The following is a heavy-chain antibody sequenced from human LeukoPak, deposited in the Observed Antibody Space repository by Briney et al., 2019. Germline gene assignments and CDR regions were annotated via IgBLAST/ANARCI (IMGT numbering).Heavy chain of an antibody. CDR3: ARVMRMGYSSSDDAFDI. Sequence: SVKVSCKASGGTFSSYTISWVRQAPGQGLEWMGRIIPIIGIANYAQKFQGRVTIIADKSTSTDYMELSSRTSEDTAVYYSARVMRMGYSSSDDAFDIWGQGTMVTVSS. CDR2: IIPIIGIA. D-gene: IGHD6-6*01. CDR1: GGTFSSYT. J-gene: IGHJ3*02. V-gene: IGHV1-69*02.